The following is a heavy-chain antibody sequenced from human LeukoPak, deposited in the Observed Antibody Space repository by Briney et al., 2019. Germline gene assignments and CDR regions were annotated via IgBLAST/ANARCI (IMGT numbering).Heavy chain of an antibody. V-gene: IGHV4-4*02. CDR2: IYHSGST. CDR3: ASYSSSWTEGAFDI. D-gene: IGHD6-13*01. J-gene: IGHJ3*02. CDR1: GGSISSSNW. Sequence: SGTLSLTCAVSGGSISSSNWWSWVRQPPGKGLEWIGEIYHSGSTNYNPSLKSRVTISVDKSKNQFSLKLSSVTAADTAVYYCASYSSSWTEGAFDIWGRGTMVTVSS.